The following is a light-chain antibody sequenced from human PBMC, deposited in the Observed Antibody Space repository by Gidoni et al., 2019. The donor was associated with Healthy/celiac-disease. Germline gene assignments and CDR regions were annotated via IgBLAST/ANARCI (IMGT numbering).Light chain of an antibody. CDR3: QVWDSSSDLLV. CDR1: NIGSKS. J-gene: IGLJ2*01. V-gene: IGLV3-21*03. Sequence: SYVLTQPPSVSVAPGKTARITCGGNNIGSKSVHWYQQKQGQAPVLVVYDDSDRPSGLPERFSGSNSGNTATLTISRVEAGDEADYYCQVWDSSSDLLVFGGGTKLTVL. CDR2: DDS.